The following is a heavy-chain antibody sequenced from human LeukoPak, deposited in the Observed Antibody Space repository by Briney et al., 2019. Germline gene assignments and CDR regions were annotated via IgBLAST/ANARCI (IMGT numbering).Heavy chain of an antibody. V-gene: IGHV1-69*06. J-gene: IGHJ6*03. CDR3: ARAGVRGPRRYYYYMDV. D-gene: IGHD3-10*01. Sequence: ASVKVSCKASGGTFSSYAISWVRQAPGQGLEWMGGIIPIFGTANYAQKFQGRVTITADKSTSTAYMELSSLRSEDTAVYYCARAGVRGPRRYYYYMDVWGKGTTVTISS. CDR2: IIPIFGTA. CDR1: GGTFSSYA.